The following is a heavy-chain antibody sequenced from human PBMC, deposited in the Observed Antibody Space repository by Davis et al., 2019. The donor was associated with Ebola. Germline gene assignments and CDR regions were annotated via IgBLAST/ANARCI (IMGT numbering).Heavy chain of an antibody. D-gene: IGHD5-18*01. Sequence: SETLSLTCTVSGGSVSSGSYYWSWIRQPPGKGLEWIGYIYYSGSTNYNPSLKSRVTISVDTSKNQFSLKLSSVTAADTAVYYCAREQLSPYYFDYWGQGTLVTVSS. CDR2: IYYSGST. V-gene: IGHV4-61*01. CDR1: GGSVSSGSYY. CDR3: AREQLSPYYFDY. J-gene: IGHJ4*02.